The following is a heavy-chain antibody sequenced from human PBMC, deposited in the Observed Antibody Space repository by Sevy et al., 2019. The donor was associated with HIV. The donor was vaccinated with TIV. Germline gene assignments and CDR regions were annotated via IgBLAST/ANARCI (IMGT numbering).Heavy chain of an antibody. CDR1: GYSISSGYY. CDR2: IYHSGST. CDR3: ARDLCSGGSCYSFHYYYGMDV. J-gene: IGHJ6*02. V-gene: IGHV4-38-2*02. Sequence: SETLSLTCTVSGYSISSGYYWGWIRQPPGKGLGWIGSIYHSGSTYYNPSLKSRVTISVDKSKNQFSLKLSSVTAADTAVYYCARDLCSGGSCYSFHYYYGMDVWGQGTTVTVSS. D-gene: IGHD2-15*01.